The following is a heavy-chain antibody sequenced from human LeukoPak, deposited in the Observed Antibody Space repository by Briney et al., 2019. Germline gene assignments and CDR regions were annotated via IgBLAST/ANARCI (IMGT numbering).Heavy chain of an antibody. Sequence: GGSLRLSCAASGFTFDDYAMHWVRQAPGKGLEWVSGISWNSGSIGYADSVKGRFTISRDNAKNSLYLQMNSLRAEDTALYYCAKALKPHQYCSSTSCYTDGFFPFGYGMDVWGQGTTVTVSS. CDR2: ISWNSGSI. CDR3: AKALKPHQYCSSTSCYTDGFFPFGYGMDV. V-gene: IGHV3-9*01. J-gene: IGHJ6*02. CDR1: GFTFDDYA. D-gene: IGHD2-2*02.